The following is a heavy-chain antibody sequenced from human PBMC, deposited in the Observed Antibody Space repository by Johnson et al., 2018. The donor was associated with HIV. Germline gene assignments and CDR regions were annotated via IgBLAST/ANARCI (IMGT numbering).Heavy chain of an antibody. CDR3: ARPSSIASLYDEFDI. J-gene: IGHJ3*02. Sequence: QVQLVESGGGVVQPGRSLRLSCAASGFTFSSYGMHWVRQAPGKGLEWVAVIWYDGSNTYYADSMRGRFTISRDNSKNTLYLQMNSLRVEDTAVYYCARPSSIASLYDEFDIWGQGTMVTVSS. V-gene: IGHV3-30*19. CDR1: GFTFSSYG. CDR2: IWYDGSNT. D-gene: IGHD6-6*01.